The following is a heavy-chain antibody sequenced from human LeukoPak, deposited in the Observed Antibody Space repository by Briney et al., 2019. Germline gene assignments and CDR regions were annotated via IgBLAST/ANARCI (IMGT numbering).Heavy chain of an antibody. CDR1: RYSFTSYG. CDR3: AREGGVTVRYDVFNI. CDR2: ISAYNGNT. V-gene: IGHV1-18*01. Sequence: ASVKVSCKASRYSFTSYGISWVRQAPGQGLEWMGWISAYNGNTNYAQKLQGRVTMTTDTSTSTAYMELRSLRSDDAAVYYCAREGGVTVRYDVFNIWGKGTMVTVVS. D-gene: IGHD6-19*01. J-gene: IGHJ3*02.